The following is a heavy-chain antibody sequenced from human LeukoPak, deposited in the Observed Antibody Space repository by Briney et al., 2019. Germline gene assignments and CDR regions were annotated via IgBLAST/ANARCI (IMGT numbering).Heavy chain of an antibody. Sequence: ASVKVSCKVSGYSLTELSMHWVRQAPGKELEWMGGFDPEDGETIYARKFQGRVTMTEDTSTDTAYMELSSLRSEDTAVYYCATSSSSFHVRWSSYYFDYWGQGTLVTVSS. D-gene: IGHD6-6*01. CDR1: GYSLTELS. J-gene: IGHJ4*02. V-gene: IGHV1-24*01. CDR2: FDPEDGET. CDR3: ATSSSSFHVRWSSYYFDY.